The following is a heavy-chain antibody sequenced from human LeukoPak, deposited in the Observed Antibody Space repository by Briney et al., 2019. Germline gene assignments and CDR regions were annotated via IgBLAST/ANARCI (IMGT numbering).Heavy chain of an antibody. J-gene: IGHJ4*02. D-gene: IGHD2-15*01. Sequence: SETLSLTCTVSGGSISSYHWSWIRQPPGKGLEWIGYIYYSGSTNYSPSLKSRVTISVDTSKNQFSLKLSSVTAADTALYYCARLVDPGDYFDYWGQGSLVTVS. CDR3: ARLVDPGDYFDY. CDR2: IYYSGST. CDR1: GGSISSYH. V-gene: IGHV4-59*08.